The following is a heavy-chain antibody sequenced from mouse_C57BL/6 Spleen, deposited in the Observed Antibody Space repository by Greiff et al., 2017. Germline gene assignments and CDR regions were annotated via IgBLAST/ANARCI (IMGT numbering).Heavy chain of an antibody. Sequence: EVKLQESGSGLVKPSQSLSLTCSVTGYSITSGYYWNWIRQFPGNKLEWMGYISYDGSNNYNPSLKNRISITRDTSKNQFFLKLNSVTTEDTATDYGAREGNWYFDVWGTGTTVTVSS. J-gene: IGHJ1*03. CDR1: GYSITSGYY. CDR3: AREGNWYFDV. CDR2: ISYDGSN. V-gene: IGHV3-6*01.